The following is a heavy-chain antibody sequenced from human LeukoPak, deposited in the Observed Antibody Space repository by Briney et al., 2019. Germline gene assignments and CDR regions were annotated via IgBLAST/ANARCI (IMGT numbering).Heavy chain of an antibody. Sequence: PSETLSLTCTVSGGSISSYYWSWIRQPPGKGLEWIGYIYYSGSTNYNPSLKSRVTISVDTSKNQFSLKLSSVTAADTAVYYRARGPPVLLWFGEFASWGQGTLVTVSS. J-gene: IGHJ5*01. D-gene: IGHD3-10*01. CDR3: ARGPPVLLWFGEFAS. V-gene: IGHV4-59*12. CDR1: GGSISSYY. CDR2: IYYSGST.